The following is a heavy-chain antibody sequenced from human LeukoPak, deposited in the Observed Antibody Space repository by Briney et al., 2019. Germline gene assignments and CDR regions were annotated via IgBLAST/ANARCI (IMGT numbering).Heavy chain of an antibody. CDR3: AKAMYTVVVPAAPLGY. D-gene: IGHD2-2*01. V-gene: IGHV3-23*01. CDR1: GFTFSSYA. J-gene: IGHJ4*02. CDR2: ISGSGGST. Sequence: PGGSLRLSCAASGFTFSSYAMSWVRQAPGKGLEWVSAISGSGGSTYYADSVKGRFTISRDNSKNTLYLQMNCLRAEDTAVYYCAKAMYTVVVPAAPLGYWGQGTLVTVSS.